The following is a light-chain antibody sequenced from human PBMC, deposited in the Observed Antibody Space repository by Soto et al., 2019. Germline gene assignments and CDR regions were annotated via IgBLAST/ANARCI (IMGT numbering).Light chain of an antibody. J-gene: IGKJ4*02. CDR2: GAS. CDR1: QSVTNN. Sequence: EMMMTQSPATLSVSPGERATLSCRASQSVTNNLAWYQQKPGQAPRLLIYGASTRATGIPARFSGSGSGTEFTLTISSLQSEDSAVYYGQQYSNWPLTFGGGTKVEIK. CDR3: QQYSNWPLT. V-gene: IGKV3D-15*01.